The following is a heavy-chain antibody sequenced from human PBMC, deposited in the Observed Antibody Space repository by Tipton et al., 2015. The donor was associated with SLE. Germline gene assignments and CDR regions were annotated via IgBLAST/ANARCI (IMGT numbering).Heavy chain of an antibody. CDR2: ISWNSGSI. V-gene: IGHV3-9*02. D-gene: IGHD7-27*01. CDR1: GFTSSNYA. Sequence: RSLRLSCAASGFTSSNYAMHWVRQAPGKGLEWVSGISWNSGSIGYADSVKGRFTISRDNAKNSLYLQMNSLRAEDTALYYCAKDELGNAFDIWGQGTMVTVSS. J-gene: IGHJ3*02. CDR3: AKDELGNAFDI.